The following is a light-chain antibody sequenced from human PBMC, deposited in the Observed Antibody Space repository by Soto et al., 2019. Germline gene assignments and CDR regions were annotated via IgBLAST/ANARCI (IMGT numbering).Light chain of an antibody. CDR2: AAS. CDR3: QQTYSTPLT. J-gene: IGKJ4*01. CDR1: QTIISY. V-gene: IGKV1-39*01. Sequence: DIQMTQSPSSLSASVGDRVTITCRASQTIISYLHWYQQKPGKAPNLLIYAASNLQSGVPARFSGSGSGTDFTLTISTLQPEDFATYYCQQTYSTPLTFGGGTKVDI.